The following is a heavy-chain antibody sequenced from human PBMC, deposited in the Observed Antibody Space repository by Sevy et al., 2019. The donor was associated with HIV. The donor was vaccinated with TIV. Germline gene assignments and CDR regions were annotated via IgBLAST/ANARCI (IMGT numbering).Heavy chain of an antibody. CDR3: ARSTQVAGRNNWFDP. CDR1: GYTFTTYG. Sequence: ASVKVSCKASGYTFTTYGITWVRQAPGQGLEWMGWISPYNSITNYAQKVQGRVTMTTDPSTSTAYMELRSLRSDDTAVYYCARSTQVAGRNNWFDPWGQGTLVTVSS. J-gene: IGHJ5*02. D-gene: IGHD6-19*01. V-gene: IGHV1-18*01. CDR2: ISPYNSIT.